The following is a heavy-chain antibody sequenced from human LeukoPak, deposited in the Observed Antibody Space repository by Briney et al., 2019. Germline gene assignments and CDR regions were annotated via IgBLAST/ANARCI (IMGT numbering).Heavy chain of an antibody. D-gene: IGHD6-19*01. CDR3: AKDHTSGWPYYFDY. Sequence: PGGSLRLSCAASGFTFSSYGMHWVRQAPGKGLEWVAVISYDGSNRYYADSVKGRFTISRDTSKNTLYLQMDSLRAGDTAVYYCAKDHTSGWPYYFDYWGQGTLVTVSS. CDR1: GFTFSSYG. CDR2: ISYDGSNR. V-gene: IGHV3-30*18. J-gene: IGHJ4*02.